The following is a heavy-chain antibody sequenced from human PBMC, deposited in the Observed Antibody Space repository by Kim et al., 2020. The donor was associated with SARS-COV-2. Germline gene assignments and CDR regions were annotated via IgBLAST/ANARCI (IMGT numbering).Heavy chain of an antibody. D-gene: IGHD3-10*01. CDR3: ARERGGSGSYYIAY. J-gene: IGHJ4*02. Sequence: QKVQGRVTMTRDTSTSTVYMELSSLRSEETAVYYCARERGGSGSYYIAYWGQGTLVTVSS. V-gene: IGHV1-46*01.